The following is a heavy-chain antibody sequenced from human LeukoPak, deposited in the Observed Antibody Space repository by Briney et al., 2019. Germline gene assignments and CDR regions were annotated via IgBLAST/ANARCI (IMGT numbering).Heavy chain of an antibody. V-gene: IGHV4-59*01. D-gene: IGHD3-22*01. Sequence: SETLSLTCTVSGGSIRSYYWSWIRQPPGKGLEWIGYMYYSGSTNYNPALKSRVTISVDTSKNQFSLRLSSVTAADTAVYYCARVRALSYYDSSGDLFYFDYWGQGTLVTVSS. CDR3: ARVRALSYYDSSGDLFYFDY. CDR2: MYYSGST. J-gene: IGHJ4*02. CDR1: GGSIRSYY.